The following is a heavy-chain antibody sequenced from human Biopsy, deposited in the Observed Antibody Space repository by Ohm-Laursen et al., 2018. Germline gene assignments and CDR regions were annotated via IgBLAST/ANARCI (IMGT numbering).Heavy chain of an antibody. V-gene: IGHV4-4*07. CDR1: GDSISNDY. Sequence: PSDTLSLTCAVSGDSISNDYWSWIRQSAGQGLEWIGRIHTSGSTNHNLSLKSRVTMSVDTSKNQFSLKLRSVTAADTAVYYCARHAPSYSGSYWRYFDLWGRGTLVTVSS. J-gene: IGHJ2*01. CDR2: IHTSGST. D-gene: IGHD1-26*01. CDR3: ARHAPSYSGSYWRYFDL.